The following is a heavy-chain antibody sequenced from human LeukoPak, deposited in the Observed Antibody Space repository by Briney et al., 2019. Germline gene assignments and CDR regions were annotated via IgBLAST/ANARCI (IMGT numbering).Heavy chain of an antibody. CDR3: ASHVAGAGYFDY. CDR1: GGSFSGYY. D-gene: IGHD6-19*01. CDR2: INHSGST. Sequence: SETLSLTCAVYGGSFSGYYWSWIRQPPGEGLEWIGEINHSGSTNYNPSLKSRVTISVDTSKNQFSLKLSSVTAADTAVYYCASHVAGAGYFDYWGQGTLVTVSS. J-gene: IGHJ4*02. V-gene: IGHV4-34*01.